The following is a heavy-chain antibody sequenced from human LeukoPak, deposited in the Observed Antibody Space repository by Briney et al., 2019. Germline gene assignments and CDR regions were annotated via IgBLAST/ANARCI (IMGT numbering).Heavy chain of an antibody. CDR3: ARDPPGIAASVSGG. D-gene: IGHD6-13*01. Sequence: GGSLRLSCTASGFTVSNNYMNWVRHAPGKGLEWVSLIYSGGSTQYADSVKGRFTISRDNSKNTLYLQMNSLRVEDTAVYYCARDPPGIAASVSGGWGQGTLVTVSS. J-gene: IGHJ4*02. CDR1: GFTVSNNY. CDR2: IYSGGST. V-gene: IGHV3-53*01.